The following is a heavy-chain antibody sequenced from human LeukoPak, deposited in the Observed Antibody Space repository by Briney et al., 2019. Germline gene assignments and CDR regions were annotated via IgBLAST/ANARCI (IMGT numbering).Heavy chain of an antibody. CDR3: AGVGMIVARGFDY. CDR1: GFTFSSYA. D-gene: IGHD3-22*01. J-gene: IGHJ4*02. Sequence: GGSLRLSCAASGFTFSSYAMHWVRQAPGKGLEWVAVISYDGSNKYYADSVKGRFTISRDNSKNTLYLQMNSLRAEDTAVYYCAGVGMIVARGFDYWGQGTLVTVSS. CDR2: ISYDGSNK. V-gene: IGHV3-30-3*01.